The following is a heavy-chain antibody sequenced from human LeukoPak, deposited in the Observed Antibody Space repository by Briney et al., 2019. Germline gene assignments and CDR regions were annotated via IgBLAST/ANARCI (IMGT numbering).Heavy chain of an antibody. J-gene: IGHJ4*02. CDR1: GFTFSNAW. CDR2: ISSSSSTI. Sequence: PGGSLRLSCAASGFTFSNAWMSWVRQAPGKGLEWVSFISSSSSTIYYADSVKGRFTISRDNAKNSLYLQMNSLRAEDTAVYYCARDTMVRGVTTYYFDYWGQGTLVTVSS. CDR3: ARDTMVRGVTTYYFDY. V-gene: IGHV3-48*04. D-gene: IGHD3-10*01.